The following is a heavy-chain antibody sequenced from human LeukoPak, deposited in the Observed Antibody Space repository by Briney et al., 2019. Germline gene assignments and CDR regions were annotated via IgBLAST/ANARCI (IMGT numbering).Heavy chain of an antibody. CDR3: ARGRGYASSWSVSWFDY. Sequence: QAGGSLRLSCAASGFTVSSNYMSWVRQAPGKGLEWVSVIYSGGSTYYADSVKGRFTISRDNAKTSVYLHMTTLRAEDTAVYYCARGRGYASSWSVSWFDYWGQGTLVTVSS. J-gene: IGHJ4*02. CDR1: GFTVSSNY. D-gene: IGHD6-13*01. V-gene: IGHV3-53*01. CDR2: IYSGGST.